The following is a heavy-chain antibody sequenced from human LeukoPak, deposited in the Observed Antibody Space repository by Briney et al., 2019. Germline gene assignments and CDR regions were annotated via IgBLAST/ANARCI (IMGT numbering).Heavy chain of an antibody. CDR3: ARGEGLRLGELSLLLHY. D-gene: IGHD3-16*02. CDR2: MNPNSGNT. J-gene: IGHJ4*02. V-gene: IGHV1-8*01. Sequence: RASVKVSCKASGYTFTSYDINWVRQATGQGLEWMGWMNPNSGNTGYAQKFQGRVTMTRNTSISTAYMELSSLRSEDTAVYYCARGEGLRLGELSLLLHYWGQGTLVTVSS. CDR1: GYTFTSYD.